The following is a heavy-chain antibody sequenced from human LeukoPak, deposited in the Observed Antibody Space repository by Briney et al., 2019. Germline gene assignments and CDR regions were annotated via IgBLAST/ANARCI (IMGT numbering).Heavy chain of an antibody. J-gene: IGHJ4*02. CDR1: GGSFSGYY. Sequence: SETLSLTCAVYGGSFSGYYWSWIRQPPGKGLEWIGEINHSGSTNYNPSLKSRVTISVDTSKNQFSLKLSSVTAADTAVYYCASSRGDSSSWYADWGQGTLVTVSS. CDR2: INHSGST. V-gene: IGHV4-34*01. CDR3: ASSRGDSSSWYAD. D-gene: IGHD6-13*01.